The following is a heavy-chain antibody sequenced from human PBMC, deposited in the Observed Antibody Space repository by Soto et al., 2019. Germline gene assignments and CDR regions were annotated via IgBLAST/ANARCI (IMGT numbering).Heavy chain of an antibody. CDR3: ARDPDYYDSSGYYPEYFQH. CDR2: ISGSGGST. CDR1: GFTFSSYA. D-gene: IGHD3-22*01. Sequence: GGSLRLSWAASGFTFSSYAMSWVRQAPGKGLEWVSAISGSGGSTYYADSVKGRFTISRDNSKNTLYLQMNSLRDEDTAVYYCARDPDYYDSSGYYPEYFQHWGQGTLVTVSS. J-gene: IGHJ1*01. V-gene: IGHV3-23*01.